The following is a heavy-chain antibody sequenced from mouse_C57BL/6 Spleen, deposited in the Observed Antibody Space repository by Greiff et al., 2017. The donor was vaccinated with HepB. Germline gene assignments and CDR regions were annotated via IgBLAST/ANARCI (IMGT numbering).Heavy chain of an antibody. CDR3: TTPPLSYQV. J-gene: IGHJ2*01. CDR1: GFNIKDDY. V-gene: IGHV14-4*01. Sequence: EVQLQQSGAELVRPGASVKLSCTASGFNIKDDYMHWVKQRPEQGLEWIGWIDPENGDTEYASKFQGKATITADTSSNTPYLHLSSLTSEDTAVYYCTTPPLSYQVWGQGTTLTVSS. CDR2: IDPENGDT. D-gene: IGHD3-2*02.